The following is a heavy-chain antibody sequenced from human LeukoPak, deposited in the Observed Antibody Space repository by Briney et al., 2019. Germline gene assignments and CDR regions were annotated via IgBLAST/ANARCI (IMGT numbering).Heavy chain of an antibody. V-gene: IGHV4-30-4*01. CDR3: ARVGIAVAGGDY. CDR1: GGSINSGDYY. Sequence: SETLSLTCTVSGGSINSGDYYWSWIRQPPGKGLEWIGCIYYSGSTYYNPSLKSRVTISVDTSKNQFSLKLSSVTAADTAVYYCARVGIAVAGGDYWGQGTLVTVSS. D-gene: IGHD6-19*01. CDR2: IYYSGST. J-gene: IGHJ4*02.